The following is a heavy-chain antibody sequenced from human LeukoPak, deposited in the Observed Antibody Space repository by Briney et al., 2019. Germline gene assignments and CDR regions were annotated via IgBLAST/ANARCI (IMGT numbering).Heavy chain of an antibody. V-gene: IGHV3-30-3*01. CDR3: AREVPQKVAPGDIVVVVAARGAFDI. Sequence: GGSLRLSCAASGFTFSSYNMNWVRQAPGKGLEWVAVISYDGSNKYYADSVKGRFTISRDNSKNTLYLQMNSLRAEDTAVYYCAREVPQKVAPGDIVVVVAARGAFDIWGQGTMVTVSS. CDR2: ISYDGSNK. D-gene: IGHD2-15*01. J-gene: IGHJ3*02. CDR1: GFTFSSYN.